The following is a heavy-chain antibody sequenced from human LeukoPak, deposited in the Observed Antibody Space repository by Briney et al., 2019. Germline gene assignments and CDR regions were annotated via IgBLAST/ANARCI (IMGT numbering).Heavy chain of an antibody. CDR2: IDTSRNT. CDR1: GGYISSHY. CDR3: AREVTGSADYYYYYYYMDV. D-gene: IGHD2-21*02. Sequence: SETLSPTCSVSGGYISSHYWSWIRQPAGKGLEWIGRIDTSRNTNYNPSLKSRVTMSLDTSKNQFSLKLRSVTAADTAVYYCAREVTGSADYYYYYYYMDVRGKGTTVTISS. J-gene: IGHJ6*03. V-gene: IGHV4-4*07.